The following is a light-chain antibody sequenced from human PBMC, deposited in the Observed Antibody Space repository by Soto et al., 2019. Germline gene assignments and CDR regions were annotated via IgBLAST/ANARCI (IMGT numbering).Light chain of an antibody. V-gene: IGKV3-15*01. Sequence: EIVMTQSPATLSVSPGERATLSCRASQSVSSNLAWYQQKPGQAPRLLIYDASTRATGIPARFSGSGSGTEFTLTISSLPSEDVAVYHCQQYNNWPRTFGQGTKVDIK. CDR1: QSVSSN. CDR3: QQYNNWPRT. J-gene: IGKJ1*01. CDR2: DAS.